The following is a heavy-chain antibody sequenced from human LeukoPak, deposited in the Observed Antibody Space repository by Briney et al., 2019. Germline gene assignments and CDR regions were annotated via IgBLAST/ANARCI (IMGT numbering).Heavy chain of an antibody. Sequence: PGRSLRLSCAASGFTFDDYAMHWVRQAPGKGLEWVSGISWNSGSIGYADSVKGRFTISRDDAKNSLYLQMNSLRAEDMALYYCAKDTQYYGSGPFDYWGQGTLVTVSS. CDR2: ISWNSGSI. J-gene: IGHJ4*02. V-gene: IGHV3-9*03. D-gene: IGHD3-10*01. CDR3: AKDTQYYGSGPFDY. CDR1: GFTFDDYA.